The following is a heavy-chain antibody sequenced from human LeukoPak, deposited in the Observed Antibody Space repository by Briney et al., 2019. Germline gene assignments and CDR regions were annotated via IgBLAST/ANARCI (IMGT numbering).Heavy chain of an antibody. J-gene: IGHJ4*02. V-gene: IGHV3-7*01. Sequence: GGSLRLSCVVSGFTFSGYWMSWVRQAPGEGLEWVANINEDGSEKYYVDSVKGRFTISRDNAKNSVYLQMNSLRAEDTAVYYWAASIGGRGDYWGQGTPVTVSS. CDR3: AASIGGRGDY. CDR2: INEDGSEK. D-gene: IGHD3-16*01. CDR1: GFTFSGYW.